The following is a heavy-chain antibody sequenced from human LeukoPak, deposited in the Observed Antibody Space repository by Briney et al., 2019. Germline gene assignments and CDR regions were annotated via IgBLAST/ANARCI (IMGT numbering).Heavy chain of an antibody. D-gene: IGHD3-9*01. Sequence: GGSLRLSCAASGSTFSSYSMNWVRQAPGKGLEWVSSISSSSSYIYYADSVKGRFTISRDNAKNSLYLQMNSLRAEDTAVYYCARARYFDWLIVDYWGQGTLVTVSS. CDR1: GSTFSSYS. V-gene: IGHV3-21*01. CDR3: ARARYFDWLIVDY. CDR2: ISSSSSYI. J-gene: IGHJ4*02.